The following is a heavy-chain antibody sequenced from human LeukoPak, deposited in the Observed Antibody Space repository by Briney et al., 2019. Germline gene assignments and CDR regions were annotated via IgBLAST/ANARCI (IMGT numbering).Heavy chain of an antibody. CDR1: GITFSSYP. CDR2: ITTEGVGT. J-gene: IGHJ4*02. Sequence: PGGSLRLSCTASGITFSSYPMTWVRQAPGKGLEWVSTITTEGVGTYYAGSVKGRFAISRDNARSTLYLQMNSLRAEDTALYYCATRLGGEYWGQGTLVTVSS. V-gene: IGHV3-23*01. CDR3: ATRLGGEY. D-gene: IGHD3-9*01.